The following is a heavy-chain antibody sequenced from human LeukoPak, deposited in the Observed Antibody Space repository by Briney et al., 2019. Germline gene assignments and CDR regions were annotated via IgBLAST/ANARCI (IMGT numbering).Heavy chain of an antibody. D-gene: IGHD1-26*01. J-gene: IGHJ4*02. Sequence: GGSLRLSCAASGFTFSSSAMNWVRQAPGKGLEWASSINNVGSHIYYADSVKGRFTISRDSAKNSLYLQMNSLRAEDTAVYYCAKEHLLGASGYFDYWGQGTLVTVSS. CDR2: INNVGSHI. V-gene: IGHV3-21*04. CDR1: GFTFSSSA. CDR3: AKEHLLGASGYFDY.